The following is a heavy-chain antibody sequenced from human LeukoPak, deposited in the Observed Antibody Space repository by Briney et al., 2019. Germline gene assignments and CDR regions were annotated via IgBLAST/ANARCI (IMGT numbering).Heavy chain of an antibody. D-gene: IGHD3-10*01. CDR2: FSSSDGST. J-gene: IGHJ4*02. Sequence: GGSLRLSCAASGFTFSSFGMTWVRQAPGKGLEWVSGFSSSDGSTYYADSVKGRSTISRDNSKNTLYLQMNSLRAEDTAVYYCAKNIGGLDYWGQGTLVTVSS. V-gene: IGHV3-23*01. CDR1: GFTFSSFG. CDR3: AKNIGGLDY.